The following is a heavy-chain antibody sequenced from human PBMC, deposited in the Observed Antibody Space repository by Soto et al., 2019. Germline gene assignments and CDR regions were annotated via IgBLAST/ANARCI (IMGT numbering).Heavy chain of an antibody. Sequence: EVQLVESGGGLVQPGGSLRLSCAASGFTFSNYDMHWVRQPPGKGLEWVSGIGAAGDTYYHGSVKGRFIISRENDKKSLYLQMISLRAADTAVYYCSAGEVTSVAHLDYWGQGTLVTVSS. D-gene: IGHD4-4*01. J-gene: IGHJ4*02. CDR2: IGAAGDT. CDR1: GFTFSNYD. CDR3: SAGEVTSVAHLDY. V-gene: IGHV3-13*01.